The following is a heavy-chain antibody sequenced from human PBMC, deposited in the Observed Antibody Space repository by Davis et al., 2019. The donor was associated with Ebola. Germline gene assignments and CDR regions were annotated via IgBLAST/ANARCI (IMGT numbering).Heavy chain of an antibody. V-gene: IGHV1-2*04. D-gene: IGHD6-13*01. J-gene: IGHJ3*02. CDR3: ARMQTPPNRMSRIAAAEGGAFDI. CDR1: GYTFTGYY. Sequence: ASVKVSCKASGYTFTGYYMHWVRQAPGQGLEWMGWINPNSGGTNYAQKFQGWVTMTRDTSISTAYMELSRLRSDDTAVYYCARMQTPPNRMSRIAAAEGGAFDIWGQGTMVTVSS. CDR2: INPNSGGT.